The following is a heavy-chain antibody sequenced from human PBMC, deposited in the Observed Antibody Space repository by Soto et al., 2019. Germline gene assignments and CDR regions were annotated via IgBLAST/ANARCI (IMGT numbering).Heavy chain of an antibody. CDR3: AKDALYQVASYGMDV. J-gene: IGHJ6*02. D-gene: IGHD5-12*01. CDR2: IRESGGST. Sequence: GSLRLSCAASGFTFSSSAMSWVRQAPGKGLEWVSTIRESGGSTYYADSVKGRFTISRDTSKNTLYLQMNSLRAEDTAVYYCAKDALYQVASYGMDVWGQGTTVTV. CDR1: GFTFSSSA. V-gene: IGHV3-23*01.